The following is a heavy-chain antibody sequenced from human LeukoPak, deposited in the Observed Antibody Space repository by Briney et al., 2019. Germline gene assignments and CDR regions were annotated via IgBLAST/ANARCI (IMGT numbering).Heavy chain of an antibody. CDR2: ISYSGST. D-gene: IGHD3-10*01. V-gene: IGHV4-61*08. CDR1: GGSISSGDYY. J-gene: IGHJ4*02. Sequence: PSETLSLTCTVSGGSISSGDYYWNWIRQHPEKSLEWIGYISYSGSTNYNPSLKSRVTISVDTSKNQFSLKVSSVTAADTAVYYCARQGSIGIDYWGQGTLVTVSS. CDR3: ARQGSIGIDY.